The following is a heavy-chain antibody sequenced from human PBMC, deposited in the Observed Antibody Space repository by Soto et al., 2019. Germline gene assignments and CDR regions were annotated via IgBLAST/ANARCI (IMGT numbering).Heavy chain of an antibody. CDR3: AASSGGVYYYGMDV. J-gene: IGHJ6*02. Sequence: SVKVSCKASGVTFSSYAISWVRQAPGQGLEWMGGIIPIFGTANYAQKFQGRVTITADKSTSTAYMELSSLRSEDTAVYYCAASSGGVYYYGMDVWGQGTTVTVSS. V-gene: IGHV1-69*06. D-gene: IGHD2-15*01. CDR1: GVTFSSYA. CDR2: IIPIFGTA.